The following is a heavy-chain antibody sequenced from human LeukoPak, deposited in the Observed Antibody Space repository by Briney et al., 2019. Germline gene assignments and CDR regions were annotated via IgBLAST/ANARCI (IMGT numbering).Heavy chain of an antibody. CDR3: ARGFGSFDWLWEH. D-gene: IGHD3-9*01. CDR1: GFTFSSYE. CDR2: ISNSGSII. V-gene: IGHV3-48*03. J-gene: IGHJ4*02. Sequence: GGSLRLSCAASGFTFSSYEMNWVRQAPGKGLEWVSYISNSGSIIYYADSVKGRFTISRDNAKNSLYLQVNSLRAEDTAIYYCARGFGSFDWLWEHWGPGTLVTVSS.